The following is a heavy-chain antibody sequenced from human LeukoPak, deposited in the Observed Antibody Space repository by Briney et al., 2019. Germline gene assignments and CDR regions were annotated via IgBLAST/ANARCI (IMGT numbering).Heavy chain of an antibody. CDR2: ISSSSSYI. Sequence: GGSLRLSCAASGFTFSSYSMNWVRQAPGKGLEWVSSISSSSSYIYYADSVKGRFTISRDNAKSSLYLQMNSLRAEDTAVYYCARDEGATTLDYWGQGTLVTVSS. CDR3: ARDEGATTLDY. J-gene: IGHJ4*02. V-gene: IGHV3-21*01. D-gene: IGHD1-26*01. CDR1: GFTFSSYS.